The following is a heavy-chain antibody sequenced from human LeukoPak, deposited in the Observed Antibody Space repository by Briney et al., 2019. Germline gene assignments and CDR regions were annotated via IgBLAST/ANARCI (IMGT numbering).Heavy chain of an antibody. V-gene: IGHV4-59*01. D-gene: IGHD3-10*01. CDR3: ARDSYYYGSGSYSGGMDV. CDR1: GGSISSYY. Sequence: SETLSLTCTVSGGSISSYYWSWIRQPPGKGLEWIGYIYYSGGTNYNPSLKSRVTISVDTSKNQFSLKLSSVTAADTAVYYCARDSYYYGSGSYSGGMDVWGQGTTVTVSS. J-gene: IGHJ6*02. CDR2: IYYSGGT.